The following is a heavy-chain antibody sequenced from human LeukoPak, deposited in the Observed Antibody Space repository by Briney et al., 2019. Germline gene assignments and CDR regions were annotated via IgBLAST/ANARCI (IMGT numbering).Heavy chain of an antibody. Sequence: GGSLKLSCAASGFTFSGSAMHWVRQASGKGLEWVGRIRSKANSYATAYAASVKGRFTISRDDSKNTAYLQMNSLKTEDTAVYYCTRLEVRGVNWFDPWGQGTLVTVSS. V-gene: IGHV3-73*01. J-gene: IGHJ5*02. D-gene: IGHD3-10*01. CDR2: IRSKANSYAT. CDR3: TRLEVRGVNWFDP. CDR1: GFTFSGSA.